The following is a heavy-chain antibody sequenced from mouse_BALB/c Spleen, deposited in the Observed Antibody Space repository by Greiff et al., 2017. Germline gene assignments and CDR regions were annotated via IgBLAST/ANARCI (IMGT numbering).Heavy chain of an antibody. CDR2: ISSGSSTI. Sequence: EVKLVESGGGLVQPGGSGKLSCAASGYSLSSLGMHGVSQAPEKGREGVAHISSGSSTIYYADTVKGLFTIARDNPKNTLLLQMTSLRSEDTAMYYCARWGNYGAMDYWGQGTSVTVSS. CDR3: ARWGNYGAMDY. J-gene: IGHJ4*01. CDR1: GYSLSSLG. V-gene: IGHV5-17*02. D-gene: IGHD2-1*01.